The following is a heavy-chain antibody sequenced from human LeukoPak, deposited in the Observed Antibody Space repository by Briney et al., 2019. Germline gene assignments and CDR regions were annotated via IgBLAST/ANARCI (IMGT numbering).Heavy chain of an antibody. Sequence: ASVKVSCKASGGTFSSYAISWVRQAPGQGLEWMEGIIPIFGTANYAQKFQGRVTITADESTSTAYMELSSLRSEDTAVYYCARDRRYCSSTSCYNFDYWGQGTLVTVSS. J-gene: IGHJ4*02. CDR2: IIPIFGTA. CDR1: GGTFSSYA. D-gene: IGHD2-2*01. V-gene: IGHV1-69*13. CDR3: ARDRRYCSSTSCYNFDY.